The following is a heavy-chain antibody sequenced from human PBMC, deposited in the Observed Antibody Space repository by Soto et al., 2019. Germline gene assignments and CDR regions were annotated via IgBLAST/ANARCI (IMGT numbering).Heavy chain of an antibody. J-gene: IGHJ4*02. CDR2: IYYSGST. Sequence: SETLSLTCTVSGGSISSSSYYWGWIRQPPGKGLEWIGSIYYSGSTYYNPSLKSRVTISVDTSKNQFSLKLSSVTAADTAVYYCARHYYDSSGYYDYWGQGTLVTVSS. CDR3: ARHYYDSSGYYDY. V-gene: IGHV4-39*01. D-gene: IGHD3-22*01. CDR1: GGSISSSSYY.